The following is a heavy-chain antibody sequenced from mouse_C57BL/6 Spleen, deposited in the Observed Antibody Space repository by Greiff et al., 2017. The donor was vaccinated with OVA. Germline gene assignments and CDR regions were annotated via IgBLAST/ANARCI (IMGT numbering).Heavy chain of an antibody. CDR3: ARQRVITTVVGGMDY. Sequence: EVQLQQSGGDLVKPGGSLKLSCAASGFTFSSYGMSWVRQPPDKRLEWVATISSGGSYTYYPYSVKGRFPISRDNAKNTLYLQMSSLKAEDTDMYYCARQRVITTVVGGMDYWGQGTSVTVSS. D-gene: IGHD1-1*01. CDR1: GFTFSSYG. CDR2: ISSGGSYT. J-gene: IGHJ4*01. V-gene: IGHV5-6*01.